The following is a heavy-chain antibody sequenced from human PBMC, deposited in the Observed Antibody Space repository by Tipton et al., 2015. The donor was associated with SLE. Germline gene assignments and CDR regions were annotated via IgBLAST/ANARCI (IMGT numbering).Heavy chain of an antibody. D-gene: IGHD3-10*01. Sequence: TLSLTCTVSGDSIVSYYWSWIRQPAGKGRGWIGRIHTSGNTNYNPSLKSRVTMSMDTSKNRFSLKVSSVTAADTAVYYCSRQRKAPGSGELDYWGQGTPVTVSS. CDR3: SRQRKAPGSGELDY. CDR1: GDSIVSYY. J-gene: IGHJ4*02. V-gene: IGHV4-4*07. CDR2: IHTSGNT.